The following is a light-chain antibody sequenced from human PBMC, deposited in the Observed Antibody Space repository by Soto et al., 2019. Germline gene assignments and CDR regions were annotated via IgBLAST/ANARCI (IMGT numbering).Light chain of an antibody. Sequence: QSVLTQPASVSGSPGQSITISCTGTSSDVGGYNYVSWYQQHPGKAPKLMIYEVSNRPSGVSNRFSGCKSGNTASLTISGLQAEDEADYYCSSYTSSTVVFGGGTKLTVL. V-gene: IGLV2-14*01. CDR3: SSYTSSTVV. J-gene: IGLJ2*01. CDR1: SSDVGGYNY. CDR2: EVS.